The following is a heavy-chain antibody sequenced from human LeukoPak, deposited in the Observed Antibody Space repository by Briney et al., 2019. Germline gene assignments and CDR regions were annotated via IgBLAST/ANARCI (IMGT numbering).Heavy chain of an antibody. CDR1: GFTFSSYA. CDR2: ISGSGGST. D-gene: IGHD3-22*01. Sequence: PGGSLRLSCAVSGFTFSSYAMSWVRQAPGKGPEWVSAISGSGGSTYYADSVKGRFTISRDNSKNTLYLQMNSLRAEDTAVYYCVKDPYYDEGYGGQGTLVTVSS. J-gene: IGHJ4*02. CDR3: VKDPYYDEGY. V-gene: IGHV3-23*01.